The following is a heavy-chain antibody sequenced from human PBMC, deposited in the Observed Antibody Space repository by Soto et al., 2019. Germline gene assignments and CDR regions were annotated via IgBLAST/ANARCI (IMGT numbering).Heavy chain of an antibody. CDR3: ARDVRDTGYSYWFDP. D-gene: IGHD3-9*01. J-gene: IGHJ5*02. V-gene: IGHV4-31*03. CDR2: IKYSGTT. CDR1: GASVGSGGYY. Sequence: SETLSLTCTVSGASVGSGGYYGSWIRQVPGKGLEWIGYIKYSGTTHYSPSLKSRVNISVDKSKNQVFLNLSFVTGADTAVYFCARDVRDTGYSYWFDPWGQGILVTVSS.